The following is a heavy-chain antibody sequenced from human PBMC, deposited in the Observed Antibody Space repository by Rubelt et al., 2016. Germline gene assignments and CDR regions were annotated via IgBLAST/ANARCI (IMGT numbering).Heavy chain of an antibody. Sequence: QVQLVQSGTEVKEPGSSVKVSCKASGGTFSSYAISWVRQAPGQGLEWMGRIIPILGIANFAPHFQGWGPVTEDNSTVTAYMELSSLRSEDTAGYYCARVGSNWGFVDYWGQGTLVTVSS. V-gene: IGHV1-69*04. CDR2: IIPILGIA. D-gene: IGHD7-27*01. CDR1: GGTFSSYA. CDR3: ARVGSNWGFVDY. J-gene: IGHJ4*02.